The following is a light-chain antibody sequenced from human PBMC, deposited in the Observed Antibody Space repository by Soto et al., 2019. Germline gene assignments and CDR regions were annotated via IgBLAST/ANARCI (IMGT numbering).Light chain of an antibody. CDR3: QQFYDSPPT. CDR1: QSIFFSSTNKND. V-gene: IGKV4-1*01. CDR2: WAS. Sequence: DIVMTQSPDSLAVSLGERATINCKSSQSIFFSSTNKNDLAWYQQRPGQPPKVIISWASTREVGVPDRFSGGGSGTDFTLTISSRQAEDVAVYYCQQFYDSPPTFGQGTKVEIK. J-gene: IGKJ1*01.